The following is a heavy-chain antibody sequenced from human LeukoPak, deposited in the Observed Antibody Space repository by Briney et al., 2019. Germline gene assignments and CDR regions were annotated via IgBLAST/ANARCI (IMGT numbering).Heavy chain of an antibody. Sequence: GGSLRLSCATSGFAFSSYGMHWVRQAPGKGLEWVGFIRYDGTIKYYADSMKGRFTISRDNSKNTLYLQMNTLRADDTAVYYCAKNAATYYHDSSGYYDHFDCWGQGTLVTVSS. CDR2: IRYDGTIK. D-gene: IGHD3-22*01. CDR1: GFAFSSYG. V-gene: IGHV3-30*02. J-gene: IGHJ4*02. CDR3: AKNAATYYHDSSGYYDHFDC.